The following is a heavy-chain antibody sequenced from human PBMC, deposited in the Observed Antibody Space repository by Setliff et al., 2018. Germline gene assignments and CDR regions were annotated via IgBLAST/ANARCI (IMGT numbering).Heavy chain of an antibody. CDR1: GYTFTSYA. CDR3: ASARPHFGVVIRSPPDY. V-gene: IGHV7-4-1*02. D-gene: IGHD3-3*01. Sequence: ASVKVSCKASGYTFTSYAMNWVRQAPGQGLEWMGWINTNTGNPTYAQGFTGRFVFSLDTSVSTAYLQISSLKAEDTAVYYCASARPHFGVVIRSPPDYWGQGTQVTVSS. CDR2: INTNTGNP. J-gene: IGHJ4*02.